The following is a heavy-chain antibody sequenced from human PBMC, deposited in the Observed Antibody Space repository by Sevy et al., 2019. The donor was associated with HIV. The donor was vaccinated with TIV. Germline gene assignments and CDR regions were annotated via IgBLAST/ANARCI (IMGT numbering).Heavy chain of an antibody. CDR1: GFTFSSNA. CDR3: ARGVATTYYYHYGMDV. CDR2: IWYDESNK. V-gene: IGHV3-33*01. Sequence: GGSLRLSCTASGFTFSSNAMYWVRQAPGKGLEWVAVIWYDESNKYHADSVKGSFTISRDNSKNTLYLQMNSLRAEDTAVYYCARGVATTYYYHYGMDVWGQGTTVTVSS. J-gene: IGHJ6*02. D-gene: IGHD5-12*01.